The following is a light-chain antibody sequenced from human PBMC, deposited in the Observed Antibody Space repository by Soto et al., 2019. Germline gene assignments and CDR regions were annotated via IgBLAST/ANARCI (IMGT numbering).Light chain of an antibody. J-gene: IGKJ1*01. CDR1: QTIGSW. CDR3: QQYNSYSGM. CDR2: DAS. V-gene: IGKV1-5*01. Sequence: DIQMTQSPSTLSASVGDRVTVTCRASQTIGSWLAWYQQKPVRAPKLLIFDASSLESGVPSRFSGNGSGTEFTLTISGLQPDDFASYYCQQYNSYSGMFGQGTKVDIK.